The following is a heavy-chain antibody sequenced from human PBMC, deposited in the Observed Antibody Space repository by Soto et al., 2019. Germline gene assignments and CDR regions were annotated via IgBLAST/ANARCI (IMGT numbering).Heavy chain of an antibody. CDR3: ARGPRITMIVVVQEDAFDI. Sequence: PGGSLRLSCAASGFTFSSYSMNWVRQAPGKGLEWVSSISSSSSYIYYADSVKGRFTISRDNAKNSLYLQMNSLRAEDTAVYYCARGPRITMIVVVQEDAFDIWGQGTMVTVSS. CDR2: ISSSSSYI. V-gene: IGHV3-21*01. CDR1: GFTFSSYS. D-gene: IGHD3-22*01. J-gene: IGHJ3*02.